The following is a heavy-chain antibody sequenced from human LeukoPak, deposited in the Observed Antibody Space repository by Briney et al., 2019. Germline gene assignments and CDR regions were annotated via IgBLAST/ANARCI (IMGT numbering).Heavy chain of an antibody. CDR1: GGSTGSRGYY. CDR3: ARRGSRLVVLLSAFDF. D-gene: IGHD2-2*01. J-gene: IGHJ3*01. CDR2: VDYSGTT. Sequence: SETLSLMCTVSGGSTGSRGYYWDWVRQPPGKGLEWIGRVDYSGTTHYNPSLKSRVTISVDTSENQFSLKLTSVTAADTAVYYCARRGSRLVVLLSAFDFWGQGTMVTVSS. V-gene: IGHV4-39*01.